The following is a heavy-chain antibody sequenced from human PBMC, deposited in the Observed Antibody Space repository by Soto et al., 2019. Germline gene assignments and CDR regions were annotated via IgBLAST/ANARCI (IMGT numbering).Heavy chain of an antibody. Sequence: GGSLRLSCAPSGFTFSSYGMHWVRQAPGKGLEWVAVISYDGSNKYYADSVKGRFTISRDNSKNTLYLQMNSLRAEDPAVYYCAKGLHYYHSREGPTDYCSQGTLATVSS. CDR2: ISYDGSNK. J-gene: IGHJ4*02. V-gene: IGHV3-30*18. D-gene: IGHD3-22*01. CDR3: AKGLHYYHSREGPTDY. CDR1: GFTFSSYG.